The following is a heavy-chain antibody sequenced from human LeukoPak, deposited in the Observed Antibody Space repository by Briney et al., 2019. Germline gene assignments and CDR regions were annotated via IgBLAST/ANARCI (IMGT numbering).Heavy chain of an antibody. V-gene: IGHV4-39*07. D-gene: IGHD4-23*01. CDR3: ARSRGNPYYCDY. Sequence: SETLSLTCTVSGGSISSSSYYWGWIRQPPGKGLEWIGSIYYSGSTYYNPSLKSRVTISVDTSKNQFSLKLSSVTAADTAVYYCARSRGNPYYCDYWGQGTLVSVSS. CDR2: IYYSGST. CDR1: GGSISSSSYY. J-gene: IGHJ4*02.